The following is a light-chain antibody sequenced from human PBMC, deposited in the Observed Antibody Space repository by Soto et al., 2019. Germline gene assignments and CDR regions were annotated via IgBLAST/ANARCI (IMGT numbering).Light chain of an antibody. CDR1: QSVSNNY. J-gene: IGKJ4*01. Sequence: DIVMTQSPLSLPVTPGEPASMSFRASQSVSNNYLAWYQQKPGQAPRLLIYDASNRATGIPARFSGSGSGTDFTLTISSLEPEDIAVYYCQQRSNWRVTFGGGTKVHIK. V-gene: IGKV3-11*01. CDR2: DAS. CDR3: QQRSNWRVT.